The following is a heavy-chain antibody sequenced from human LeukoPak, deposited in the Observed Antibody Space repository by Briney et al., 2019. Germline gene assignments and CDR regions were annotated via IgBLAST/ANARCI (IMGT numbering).Heavy chain of an antibody. J-gene: IGHJ6*03. CDR2: IYTSGST. Sequence: SETLSLTSTVPRGSISSYYWSWIRQPAGKGLEWIGRIYTSGSTNYNPSLKSRVTMSVDTSKNQFSLKLSSVTAADTAVYYCARERCSSTSCYEGYYMDGGGKRTTVTVSS. V-gene: IGHV4-4*07. CDR3: ARERCSSTSCYEGYYMDG. D-gene: IGHD2-2*01. CDR1: RGSISSYY.